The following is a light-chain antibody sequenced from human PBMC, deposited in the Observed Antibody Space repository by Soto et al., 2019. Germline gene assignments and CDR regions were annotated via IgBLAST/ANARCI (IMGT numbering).Light chain of an antibody. CDR3: QQSSNFPWT. CDR2: SAS. J-gene: IGKJ1*01. Sequence: DIQMTQSPSSLSASVGDSVTITCRTSQHVDRYLSWYQQIPGRAPKLLIYSASSLVSGVPPRFRGSASGTEFTLSISSLQREDFATYCCQQSSNFPWTFGQGTKVEMK. V-gene: IGKV1-39*01. CDR1: QHVDRY.